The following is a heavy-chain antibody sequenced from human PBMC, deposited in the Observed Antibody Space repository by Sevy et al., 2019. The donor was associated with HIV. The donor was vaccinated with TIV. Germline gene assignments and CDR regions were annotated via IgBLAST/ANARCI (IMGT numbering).Heavy chain of an antibody. CDR2: INPNSGGT. J-gene: IGHJ5*02. CDR3: ARDGDSSALGWFDP. V-gene: IGHV1-2*06. Sequence: ASVKVSCKASGYTFTGYYMHWVRQAPGQGLEWMGRINPNSGGTNYAQKFQGRVTMTRDTSTSTAYMELSRLRSDDTAVYYCARDGDSSALGWFDPWGQGTLVTVSS. CDR1: GYTFTGYY. D-gene: IGHD3-22*01.